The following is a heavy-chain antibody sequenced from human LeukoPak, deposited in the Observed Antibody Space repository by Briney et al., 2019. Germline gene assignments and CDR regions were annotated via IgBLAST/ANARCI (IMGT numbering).Heavy chain of an antibody. D-gene: IGHD3-22*01. CDR2: IYYSGST. J-gene: IGHJ6*02. V-gene: IGHV4-39*01. Sequence: SETLSLICTVSGGSISSSSYYWGWIRQPPGKGLEWIGSIYYSGSTYYNPSLKSRVTISVDTSKNQFSLKLSSVTAADTAVYYCAGLIVVVSAPYYYYYGMDVWGQGTTVTVSS. CDR3: AGLIVVVSAPYYYYYGMDV. CDR1: GGSISSSSYY.